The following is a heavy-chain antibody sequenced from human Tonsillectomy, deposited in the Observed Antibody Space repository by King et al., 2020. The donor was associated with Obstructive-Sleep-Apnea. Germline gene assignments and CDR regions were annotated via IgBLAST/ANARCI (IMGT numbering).Heavy chain of an antibody. J-gene: IGHJ2*01. CDR2: IYSGGST. D-gene: IGHD3/OR15-3a*01. CDR3: ARAPFIWTDYGQSWYFDL. CDR1: GFTVSSNY. Sequence: DVQLVESGGGLVQPGGSLRLSCAASGFTVSSNYLSWVRQAPGKGLEWVSVIYSGGSTYYADSVKGRFTISRDISNNTLCLQMNSLRAEDTAVYYCARAPFIWTDYGQSWYFDLWGRGTLVTVSS. V-gene: IGHV3-66*01.